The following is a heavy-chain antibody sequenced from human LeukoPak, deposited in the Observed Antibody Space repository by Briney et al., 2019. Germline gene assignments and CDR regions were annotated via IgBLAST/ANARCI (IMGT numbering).Heavy chain of an antibody. Sequence: SETLSLTCTVSGGSISSSSYYWGWIRQPPGRGLEWIGSIYYSGSTYYNPSLKSRVTISVDTSKNQFSLKLSSVTAADTAVYYCARLFNWGLDYWGQGTLVTVSS. CDR1: GGSISSSSYY. CDR2: IYYSGST. D-gene: IGHD7-27*01. CDR3: ARLFNWGLDY. J-gene: IGHJ4*02. V-gene: IGHV4-39*01.